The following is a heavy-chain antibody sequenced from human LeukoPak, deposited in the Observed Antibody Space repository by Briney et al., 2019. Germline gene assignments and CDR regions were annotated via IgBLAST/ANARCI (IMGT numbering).Heavy chain of an antibody. CDR3: AKEQTGYSSSWYRSYFDY. J-gene: IGHJ4*02. Sequence: GGSLRLSCAASGFTFSSYAMSWVRQAPGKGLEWVSAISGSGGSTYYADSVKGRFTISRDNSKNTLYLQMNSLRAEDTAVYYCAKEQTGYSSSWYRSYFDYWGQGTLVTVSS. D-gene: IGHD6-13*01. V-gene: IGHV3-23*01. CDR1: GFTFSSYA. CDR2: ISGSGGST.